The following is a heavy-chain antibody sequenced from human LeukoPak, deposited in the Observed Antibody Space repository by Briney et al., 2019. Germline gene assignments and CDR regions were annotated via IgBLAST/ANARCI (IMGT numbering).Heavy chain of an antibody. J-gene: IGHJ3*02. CDR3: ARVGWVLRYAFDI. Sequence: PGGSLRLSCAASGFTIRNYAMNWVRQAPGKGLEWVSSIWSSSTTIFYAESLKGRFTISRDNAKNSLYLQMNSLRAEDTAVYYCARVGWVLRYAFDIWGQGTMVTVSS. CDR2: IWSSSTTI. V-gene: IGHV3-21*01. D-gene: IGHD3-16*01. CDR1: GFTIRNYA.